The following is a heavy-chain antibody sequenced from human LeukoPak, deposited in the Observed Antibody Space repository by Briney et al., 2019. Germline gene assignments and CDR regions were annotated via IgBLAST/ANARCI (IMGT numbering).Heavy chain of an antibody. D-gene: IGHD3-10*01. CDR3: AKDPPFGDYYYHVDV. CDR2: ISASGGST. V-gene: IGHV3-23*01. J-gene: IGHJ6*04. CDR1: GFTFSTSA. Sequence: GGSLRLSCAASGFTFSTSAMSWVRQAPGKGLEWVSAISASGGSTYYAGSVKGRFTTSRDNSKSTLYLRMNSLRGEDTAVCYCAKDPPFGDYYYHVDVWGKGTTVTVSS.